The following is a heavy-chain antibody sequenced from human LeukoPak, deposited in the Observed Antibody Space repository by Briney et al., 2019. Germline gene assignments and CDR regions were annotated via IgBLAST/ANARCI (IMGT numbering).Heavy chain of an antibody. V-gene: IGHV3-30*02. Sequence: GGSLRLSCAASGFSFSDYDIHWVRLAPGKGLEWVTFIRYDGSNTYAESVKGRFTISRDNSKNTVYLQMNSLRAEDTAVYYCARGGSYLSAFDIWGQGTMVTVSS. CDR2: IRYDGSNT. CDR1: GFSFSDYD. CDR3: ARGGSYLSAFDI. J-gene: IGHJ3*02. D-gene: IGHD1-26*01.